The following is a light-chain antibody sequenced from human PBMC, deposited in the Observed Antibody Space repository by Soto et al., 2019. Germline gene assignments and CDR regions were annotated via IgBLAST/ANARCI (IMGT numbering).Light chain of an antibody. V-gene: IGLV1-40*01. CDR1: TSNIGAGYD. Sequence: QSALTQPPSVSGAPGQRVTISCTGSTSNIGAGYDVHWYQQKDPRAAPKLLIYADSNRPSGAPDRFSASKSGTSASLAITGLQAEDEADYYCQSYDNSLRGWVFGGGTKVTVL. CDR2: ADS. J-gene: IGLJ3*02. CDR3: QSYDNSLRGWV.